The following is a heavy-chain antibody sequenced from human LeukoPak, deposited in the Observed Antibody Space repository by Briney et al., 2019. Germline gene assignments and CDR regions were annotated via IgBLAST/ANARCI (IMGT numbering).Heavy chain of an antibody. CDR1: GGSMSSGTYS. CDR2: VHYTGTT. Sequence: KPSETLPLTCSVSGGSMSSGTYSRGWIRQPPGKGLEWIGSVHYTGTTYYNPSLRSRVTISVDTSENHFSLKVTSVTAADTAVYYCARWRHGYNSVDAFDIWGQGVMVTVSS. V-gene: IGHV4-39*01. D-gene: IGHD5-24*01. J-gene: IGHJ3*02. CDR3: ARWRHGYNSVDAFDI.